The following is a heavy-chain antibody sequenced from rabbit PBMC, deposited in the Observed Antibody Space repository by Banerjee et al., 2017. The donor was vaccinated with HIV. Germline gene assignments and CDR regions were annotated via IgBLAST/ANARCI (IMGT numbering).Heavy chain of an antibody. J-gene: IGHJ4*01. V-gene: IGHV1S45*01. CDR2: INTISGDT. Sequence: QQQLEESGGGLVKPGGTLKLSCKASGFSFSNKYVMCWVRQAPGKGLEWIACINTISGDTVYASWAKGRFTISKTSSTTVTLQMTSLTAADTATYFCARDGYAGHGYPNLWGQGTLVTVS. CDR1: GFSFSNKYV. CDR3: ARDGYAGHGYPNL. D-gene: IGHD4-2*01.